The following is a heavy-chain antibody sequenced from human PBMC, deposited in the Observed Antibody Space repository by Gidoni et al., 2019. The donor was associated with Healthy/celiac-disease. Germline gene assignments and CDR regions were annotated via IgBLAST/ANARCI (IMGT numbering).Heavy chain of an antibody. CDR3: AKTDYGDYGYFQH. D-gene: IGHD4-17*01. CDR1: GFTFSSYA. Sequence: EVQLLESGGGLVQPGGSLRLSCAAPGFTFSSYAMSWVRQAPGKGLEWVSAISGSGGSTYYADSVKGRFTISRDNSKNTLYLQMNSLRAEDTAVYYCAKTDYGDYGYFQHWGQGTLVTVSS. J-gene: IGHJ1*01. V-gene: IGHV3-23*01. CDR2: ISGSGGST.